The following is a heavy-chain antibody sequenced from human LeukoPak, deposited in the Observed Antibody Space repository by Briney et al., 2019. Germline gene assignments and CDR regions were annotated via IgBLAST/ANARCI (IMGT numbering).Heavy chain of an antibody. D-gene: IGHD3-9*01. J-gene: IGHJ4*02. CDR2: IKHSGST. CDR3: ARERELRYFDWLFGSTSTRWPYYFDY. CDR1: GGSLSGYY. Sequence: SETLSLTCALYGGSLSGYYSSWIRQPPRKGLEWGGEIKHSGSTKHSPPLKSRVTISVDTSKNRFSLKLSSVTDADTAVYYCARERELRYFDWLFGSTSTRWPYYFDYWGQGTLVTVSS. V-gene: IGHV4-34*01.